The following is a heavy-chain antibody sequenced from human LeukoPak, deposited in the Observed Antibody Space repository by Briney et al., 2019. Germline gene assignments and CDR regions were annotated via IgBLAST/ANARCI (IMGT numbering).Heavy chain of an antibody. J-gene: IGHJ4*02. D-gene: IGHD3-22*01. V-gene: IGHV1-8*01. CDR3: ARVIKIRYYYDRGQLYYFDY. CDR1: GYTFTSYD. CDR2: MNPNSGNT. Sequence: ASVKVSCKASGYTFTSYDINWVRQATGQGLEWMGWMNPNSGNTGYAQKFQGRVTMTRNTSISTAYMELSSLRSEDTAVYYCARVIKIRYYYDRGQLYYFDYWGQGTLVTVSS.